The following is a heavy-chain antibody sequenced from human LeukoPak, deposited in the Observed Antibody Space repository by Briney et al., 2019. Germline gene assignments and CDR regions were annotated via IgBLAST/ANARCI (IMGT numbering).Heavy chain of an antibody. Sequence: SETLSLTCTVSGGSISSYYWSWIRQPPRKGLEWIGYIYYSGSTNYNPSLKSRVTISVDTSKNQFSLKLSSVTAAGTAVYYCARHVDCSSTSCYAFDYWGQGTLVTVSS. V-gene: IGHV4-59*08. D-gene: IGHD2-2*01. CDR3: ARHVDCSSTSCYAFDY. CDR2: IYYSGST. CDR1: GGSISSYY. J-gene: IGHJ4*02.